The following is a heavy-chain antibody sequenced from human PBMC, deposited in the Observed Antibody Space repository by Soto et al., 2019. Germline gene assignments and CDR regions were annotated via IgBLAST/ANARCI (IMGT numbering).Heavy chain of an antibody. Sequence: GGSLRLSCAASGFTFSSYAMSWDRQAPGKGLEWVSGISGRGSSTYYAGSVKGRFTISRDNSKNTLYLQMNSLRAEDTAVYYCARGNDLPYYYYGLDVWGQGTTVTVSS. D-gene: IGHD1-1*01. CDR3: ARGNDLPYYYYGLDV. CDR2: ISGRGSST. V-gene: IGHV3-23*01. J-gene: IGHJ6*02. CDR1: GFTFSSYA.